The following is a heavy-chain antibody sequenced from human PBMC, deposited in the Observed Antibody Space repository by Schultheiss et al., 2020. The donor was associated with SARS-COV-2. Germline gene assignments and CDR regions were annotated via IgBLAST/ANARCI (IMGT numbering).Heavy chain of an antibody. CDR1: GGPIHSSGYY. V-gene: IGHV4-39*07. CDR2: INHSGRT. Sequence: SQTLSLTCTVSGGPIHSSGYYWVWIRQPPGKGLEWIGEINHSGRTHCNPSLKSRVTISIDTSKNQFSLNLSSVTAADTAVYYCARRRGWFDPWGQGTLVTVSS. J-gene: IGHJ5*02. CDR3: ARRRGWFDP.